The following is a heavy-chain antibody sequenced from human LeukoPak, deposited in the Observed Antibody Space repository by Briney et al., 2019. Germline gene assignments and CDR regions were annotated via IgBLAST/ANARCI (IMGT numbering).Heavy chain of an antibody. Sequence: SETLSLTCAVYGGSFSIYYWSWIRQPPGKGLEWIGEINHSGSTNYNPSLKSRVTISVDTSKNQFSLKLSPVTAADTAVYYCASLRRGELYSLGYWGQGTLVTVSS. CDR3: ASLRRGELYSLGY. CDR2: INHSGST. V-gene: IGHV4-34*01. J-gene: IGHJ4*02. D-gene: IGHD3-16*01. CDR1: GGSFSIYY.